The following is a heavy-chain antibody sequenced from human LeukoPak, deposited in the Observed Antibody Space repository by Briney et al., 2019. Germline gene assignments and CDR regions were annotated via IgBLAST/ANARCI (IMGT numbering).Heavy chain of an antibody. V-gene: IGHV4-39*07. CDR3: ARGLYYDILTGYYHYFDY. Sequence: SETLSLTCTVSGGSISSSSYYWGWIRQPPGKGLEWIGNIYYSGSTYYNPSLKSRVTISVDTSKNQFSLKLSSVTAADTAVYYCARGLYYDILTGYYHYFDYWGQGTLVTVSS. J-gene: IGHJ4*02. D-gene: IGHD3-9*01. CDR2: IYYSGST. CDR1: GGSISSSSYY.